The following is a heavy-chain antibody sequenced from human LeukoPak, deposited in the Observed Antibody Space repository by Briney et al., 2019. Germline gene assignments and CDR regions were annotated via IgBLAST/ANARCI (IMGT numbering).Heavy chain of an antibody. D-gene: IGHD5-24*01. J-gene: IGHJ4*02. CDR2: IHSDGRVT. V-gene: IGHV3-74*01. CDR1: GFSFNNYW. Sequence: PGGSLRLSCAGSGFSFNNYWMHWVRQAPGKGLVWVSRIHSDGRVTTYADSVKGRFTISKDSARNTLYLQMNTLRVEDTAMYYCARAQDTYNSLYFDYWGQGALVTVPS. CDR3: ARAQDTYNSLYFDY.